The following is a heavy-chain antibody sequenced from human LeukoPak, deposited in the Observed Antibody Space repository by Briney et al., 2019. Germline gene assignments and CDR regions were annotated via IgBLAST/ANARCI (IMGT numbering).Heavy chain of an antibody. V-gene: IGHV3-9*01. CDR3: AKDYGSGSPFDY. CDR1: GFTFDDYA. Sequence: GGSLRLSCAASGFTFDDYAMHWVRQAPGKGLEWVSGISWNSGSMGYADSVKGRFTISRDNAKNSLYLQMNSLRAEDTALYYCAKDYGSGSPFDYWGQGTLVTVSS. D-gene: IGHD3-10*01. J-gene: IGHJ4*02. CDR2: ISWNSGSM.